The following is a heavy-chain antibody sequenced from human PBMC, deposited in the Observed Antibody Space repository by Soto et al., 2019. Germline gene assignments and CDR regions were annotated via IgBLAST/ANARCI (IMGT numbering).Heavy chain of an antibody. Sequence: QVQLQESGPGLVKPSQTLSLTCTVSGGSISSGGYYWSWIRQHPGKGLEWIGYIYYSGSTYYNPSLKSRVTISVDTSKNQFSLKLSSVTAADTAVYYCARDGRKDDPYYYDSGGLGYYYGMDVWGQGTTVTVSS. CDR1: GGSISSGGYY. V-gene: IGHV4-31*03. J-gene: IGHJ6*02. CDR2: IYYSGST. D-gene: IGHD3-22*01. CDR3: ARDGRKDDPYYYDSGGLGYYYGMDV.